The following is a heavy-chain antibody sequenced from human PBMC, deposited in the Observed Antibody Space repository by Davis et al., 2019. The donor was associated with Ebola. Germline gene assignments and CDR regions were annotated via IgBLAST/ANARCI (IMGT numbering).Heavy chain of an antibody. J-gene: IGHJ3*02. CDR3: TTPGGQDSGYDVFDI. Sequence: AASVKVSCKASGYTFTNYDINWVRQAAGQGLEWMGRLIPNSGDTVYAQQFQGRVTVTRNTSITTAYLELSSLRSEDTALYYCTTPGGQDSGYDVFDIWGQGTMVTVSS. CDR1: GYTFTNYD. D-gene: IGHD5-12*01. V-gene: IGHV1-8*01. CDR2: LIPNSGDT.